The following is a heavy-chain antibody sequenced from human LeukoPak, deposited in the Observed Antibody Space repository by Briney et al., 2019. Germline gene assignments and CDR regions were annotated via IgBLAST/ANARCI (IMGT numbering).Heavy chain of an antibody. J-gene: IGHJ4*02. CDR1: GGTFSSYA. D-gene: IGHD1-7*01. V-gene: IGHV1-69*05. CDR2: IIPIFGTA. Sequence: SVKVSCKASGGTFSSYAISWVRQAPGQGLEWMGGIIPIFGTANYAQKFQGRVTITTDESTSTAYMELSSLRSEDTAVYYCAGGSSGYNWNYSLDYWGQGTLVTVSS. CDR3: AGGSSGYNWNYSLDY.